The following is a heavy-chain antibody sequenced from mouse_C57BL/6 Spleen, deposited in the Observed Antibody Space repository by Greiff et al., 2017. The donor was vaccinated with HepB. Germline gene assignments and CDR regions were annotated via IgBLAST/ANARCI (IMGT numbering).Heavy chain of an antibody. CDR3: ARSGYSNGAY. D-gene: IGHD2-5*01. Sequence: VQLQQSGAELVRPGTSVKVSCKASGYAFTNYLIEWVKQRPGQGLEWIGVINPGSGGTNYNEKFKGKATLTADKSSSTAYMQLSSLTSEDSAVYFCARSGYSNGAYWGQGTLVTASA. J-gene: IGHJ3*01. V-gene: IGHV1-54*01. CDR1: GYAFTNYL. CDR2: INPGSGGT.